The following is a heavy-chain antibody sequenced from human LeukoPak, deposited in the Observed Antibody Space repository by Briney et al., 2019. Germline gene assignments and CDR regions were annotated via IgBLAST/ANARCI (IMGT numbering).Heavy chain of an antibody. CDR1: GFTFSSYA. D-gene: IGHD1-26*01. CDR3: ARDIGSGNYFDY. J-gene: IGHJ4*02. V-gene: IGHV3-64*01. CDR2: ISSNGGST. Sequence: GGSLRLSCAASGFTFSSYAMHWVRQAPGKGLEYVSAISSNGGSTYYAYSVKGRFTISRDNSKNTLYLQMNSLRVEDTAVYYCARDIGSGNYFDYWGQGTLVTVSS.